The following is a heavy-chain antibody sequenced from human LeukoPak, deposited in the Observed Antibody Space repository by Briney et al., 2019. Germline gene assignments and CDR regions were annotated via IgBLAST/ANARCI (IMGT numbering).Heavy chain of an antibody. J-gene: IGHJ4*02. Sequence: KSGGSLRLSCEASGFDFSDYYMMWIRQAPGKGLEWISFISSTSATKYYADSAKGRFTISRDNDKESVFLEMNSLRVEDTAVYYCARAEDFTFGGLIVQLSDYSGQGTLVTVSS. CDR3: ARAEDFTFGGLIVQLSDY. D-gene: IGHD3-16*02. CDR1: GFDFSDYY. CDR2: ISSTSATK. V-gene: IGHV3-11*01.